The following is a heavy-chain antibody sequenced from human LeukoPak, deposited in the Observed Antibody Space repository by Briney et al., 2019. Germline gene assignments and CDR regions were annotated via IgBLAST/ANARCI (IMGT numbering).Heavy chain of an antibody. CDR2: MNPNSGNT. V-gene: IGHV1-8*01. CDR1: GYTFTSYD. D-gene: IGHD6-13*01. J-gene: IGHJ5*02. Sequence: ASVKVSCKASGYTFTSYDINWVRQATGQGLEWTGWMNPNSGNTGYAQKFQGRVTMTRNTSISTAYMELSSLRSEDTAVYYCARGSSSWPNWFDPWGQGTLVTVSS. CDR3: ARGSSSWPNWFDP.